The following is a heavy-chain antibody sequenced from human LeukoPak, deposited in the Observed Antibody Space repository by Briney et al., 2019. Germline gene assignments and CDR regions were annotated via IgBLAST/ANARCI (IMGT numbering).Heavy chain of an antibody. D-gene: IGHD6-19*01. CDR2: ISSSSSYI. J-gene: IGHJ5*02. V-gene: IGHV3-21*04. CDR3: ATEHSGWYRGWFDP. CDR1: GFTFSSYS. Sequence: GGSLRLSCAASGFTFSSYSMNWVRQAPGKGLEWVSSISSSSSYIYYADSVKGRFTISRDNSKNTLYLQMNSLRAEDTAVYYCATEHSGWYRGWFDPWGQGTLVTVSS.